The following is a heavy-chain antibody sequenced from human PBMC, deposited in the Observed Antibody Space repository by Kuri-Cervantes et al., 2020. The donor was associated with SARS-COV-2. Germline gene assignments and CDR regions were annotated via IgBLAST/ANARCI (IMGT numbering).Heavy chain of an antibody. Sequence: ASVKVSCKASGFPLKDYGVTWVRQAPGQGLEWMGWISAYNLKTIYAQKVQDRVTMTVDTNTDTAFMEVRSLRSDDTAVYYCARDRWDAILDYWGQGTLVTVSS. CDR2: ISAYNLKT. J-gene: IGHJ4*02. V-gene: IGHV1-18*01. CDR3: ARDRWDAILDY. CDR1: GFPLKDYG. D-gene: IGHD1-26*01.